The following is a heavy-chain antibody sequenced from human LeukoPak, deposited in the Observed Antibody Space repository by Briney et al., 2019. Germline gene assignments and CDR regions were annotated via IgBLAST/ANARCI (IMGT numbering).Heavy chain of an antibody. J-gene: IGHJ4*02. CDR3: ARAIVATFATDY. D-gene: IGHD5-12*01. Sequence: ASVKVSCKASGYTFIAYYIHWVRQAPGQGLEWMGWMNPNSGGTNYAQKFPGRVTMTRDTSISTAYMELSRLRSDDTAVYYCARAIVATFATDYWGQGTLVTVSS. V-gene: IGHV1-2*02. CDR2: MNPNSGGT. CDR1: GYTFIAYY.